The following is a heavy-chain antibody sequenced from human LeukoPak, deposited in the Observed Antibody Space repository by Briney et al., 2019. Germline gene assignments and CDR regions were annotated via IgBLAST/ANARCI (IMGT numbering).Heavy chain of an antibody. CDR3: ARDQGGMFSSGDAFDI. Sequence: IPSETLSLTCAVYGVSFSGYYWSWIRQPPGKGLEWIGEINHSGSTNYNPSLKSRVTISVDTSKNQFSLKLSSVTAADTALYYCARDQGGMFSSGDAFDIWGQGTMVTVSS. V-gene: IGHV4-34*01. CDR1: GVSFSGYY. CDR2: INHSGST. J-gene: IGHJ3*02. D-gene: IGHD3-16*01.